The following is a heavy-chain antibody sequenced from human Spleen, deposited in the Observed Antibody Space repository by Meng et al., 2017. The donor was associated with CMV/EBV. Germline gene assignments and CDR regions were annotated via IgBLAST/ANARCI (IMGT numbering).Heavy chain of an antibody. J-gene: IGHJ4*02. Sequence: QVQLQQGGAGLLKPSETLSLPCAVYGGSFSGYYWSWIRQPPGKGLEWIGEINHSGSTNYNPSLKSRVTISVDTSKNQFSLKLSSVTAADTAVYYCARGGKQLVPDYWGQGTLVTVSS. D-gene: IGHD6-6*01. CDR3: ARGGKQLVPDY. V-gene: IGHV4-34*01. CDR1: GGSFSGYY. CDR2: INHSGST.